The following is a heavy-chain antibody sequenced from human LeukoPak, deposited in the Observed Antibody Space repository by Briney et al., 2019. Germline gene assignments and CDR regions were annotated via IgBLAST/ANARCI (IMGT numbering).Heavy chain of an antibody. J-gene: IGHJ5*02. Sequence: GGSLRLSCAASGFTFSSYWMHWVRQAPGKGLVWVSRINSDGSSTSYAVSVKGRFTISRDNAKNTLYLQMNSLRAEDTAVYYCARNVYDYSNYNWFDPWGQGTLVTVSS. CDR2: INSDGSST. D-gene: IGHD4-11*01. V-gene: IGHV3-74*01. CDR3: ARNVYDYSNYNWFDP. CDR1: GFTFSSYW.